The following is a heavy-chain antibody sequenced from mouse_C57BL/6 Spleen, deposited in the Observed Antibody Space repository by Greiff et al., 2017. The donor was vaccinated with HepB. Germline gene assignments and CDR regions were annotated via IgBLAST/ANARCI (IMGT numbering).Heavy chain of an antibody. D-gene: IGHD1-1*01. CDR2: IYPRDGST. V-gene: IGHV1-85*01. CDR3: ARSPSYGSSSAWFAY. J-gene: IGHJ3*01. CDR1: GYTFTSYD. Sequence: QVQLQQPGAELVKPGASVKMSCKASGYTFTSYDINWVKQRPGQGLEWIGWIYPRDGSTKYNEKFKGKATLTVDTSSSTAYMELHSLTSEDSAVYFCARSPSYGSSSAWFAYWGQGTLVTVSA.